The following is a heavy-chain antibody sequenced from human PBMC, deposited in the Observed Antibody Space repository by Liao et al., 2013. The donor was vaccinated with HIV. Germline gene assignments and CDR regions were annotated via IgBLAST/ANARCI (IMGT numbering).Heavy chain of an antibody. CDR1: GDSISSGNYY. CDR2: IYSSGST. D-gene: IGHD6-19*01. V-gene: IGHV4-61*02. Sequence: LSLTCTVSGDSISSGNYYWSWIRQPAGKGLEWIGRIYSSGSTNYNPSLKSRVIVLVDTSKNQFSLKLRSLTAADTAVYYCAREGWGDNRFDPWGQGTLVTVSS. J-gene: IGHJ5*02. CDR3: AREGWGDNRFDP.